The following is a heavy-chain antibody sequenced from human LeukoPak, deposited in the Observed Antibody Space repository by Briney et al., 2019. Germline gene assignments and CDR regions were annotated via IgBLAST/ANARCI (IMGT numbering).Heavy chain of an antibody. J-gene: IGHJ4*02. V-gene: IGHV4-39*01. CDR2: IYSSGNT. CDR1: GDSISSGRNY. D-gene: IGHD1-1*01. Sequence: SETLSLTCSVSGDSISSGRNYWGWIRQSPGKGLEWIASIYSSGNTHSNPSLKSRVSISVDASKNQVSLKLYSVTASDAAIYYCARHLSGTTMSHYFDFWGQGTLVTVSS. CDR3: ARHLSGTTMSHYFDF.